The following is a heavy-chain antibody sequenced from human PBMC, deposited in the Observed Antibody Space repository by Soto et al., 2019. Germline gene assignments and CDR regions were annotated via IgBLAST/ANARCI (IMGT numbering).Heavy chain of an antibody. CDR3: TRGGGASWGVLTGALDY. V-gene: IGHV4-31*03. Sequence: QVQLEESGPGLVKTSQTLSLTCTVSGGAIRDGGYYWSWIRHHPVKGLGWIGHIYYSGSTDYNPSLESRVRISAATSDYQFQLALKSVTAADTAVYYCTRGGGASWGVLTGALDYWGKGIVVTVSS. CDR1: GGAIRDGGYY. CDR2: IYYSGST. D-gene: IGHD3-16*01. J-gene: IGHJ4*02.